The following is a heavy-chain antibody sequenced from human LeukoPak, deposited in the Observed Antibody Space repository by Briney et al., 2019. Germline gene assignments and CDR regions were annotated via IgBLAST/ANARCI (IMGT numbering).Heavy chain of an antibody. CDR1: GFTFSSYS. CDR2: ISSSSSYI. Sequence: GGSLRLSCAASGFTFSSYSMNWVRQAPGKGLEWVSSISSSSSYIYYADSVKGRFTISRDNAKNSLYLQMNSLRAEDTAVYYCAKDLVGGWGFAYWGQGTLVTVSS. D-gene: IGHD2-21*01. V-gene: IGHV3-21*01. J-gene: IGHJ4*02. CDR3: AKDLVGGWGFAY.